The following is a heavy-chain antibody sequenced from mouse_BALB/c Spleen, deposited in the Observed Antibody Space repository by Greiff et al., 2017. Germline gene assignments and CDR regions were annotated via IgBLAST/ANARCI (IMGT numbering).Heavy chain of an antibody. J-gene: IGHJ2*01. CDR2: IWAGGRT. CDR1: GFSLTSYG. CDR3: ARGYAVTGVDY. Sequence: VNVVESGPGLVAPSQSLSITCTVSGFSLTSYGVHWVRQPPGKGLEWLGVIWAGGRTNYNSAIMSRLSISKDNSKSQVFLKMNSLQTDDKTMYYCARGYAVTGVDYWGQGTTLTVSS. D-gene: IGHD6-5*01. V-gene: IGHV2-9*02.